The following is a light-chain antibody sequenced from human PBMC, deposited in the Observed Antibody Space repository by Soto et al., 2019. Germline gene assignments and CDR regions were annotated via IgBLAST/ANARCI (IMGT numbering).Light chain of an antibody. CDR1: SSDVGGYNY. J-gene: IGLJ1*01. Sequence: QSALTQPASVSGSPGQSITISCTGTSSDVGGYNYVSWYRQHPGKAPKLMIYDVSDRPSGVSNRFSGSKSGNTASLTISGLQAEDEADYYCCSYTSSSTPNYVFGIGTKVTVL. CDR2: DVS. CDR3: CSYTSSSTPNYV. V-gene: IGLV2-14*01.